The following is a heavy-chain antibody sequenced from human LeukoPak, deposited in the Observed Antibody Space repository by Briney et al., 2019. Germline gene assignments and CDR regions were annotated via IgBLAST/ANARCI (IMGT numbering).Heavy chain of an antibody. V-gene: IGHV3-23*01. D-gene: IGHD2/OR15-2a*01. CDR3: VSFYETY. Sequence: PGGSLRLSCAASGFTFSSYAMSWVRQAPGKGLEWVSAIRDSGSSTHYADSVKGRFTTSRDNAKNTVYLQMNSLRAEDTAVYYCVSFYETYWGRGTLVTVSS. CDR1: GFTFSSYA. J-gene: IGHJ4*02. CDR2: IRDSGSST.